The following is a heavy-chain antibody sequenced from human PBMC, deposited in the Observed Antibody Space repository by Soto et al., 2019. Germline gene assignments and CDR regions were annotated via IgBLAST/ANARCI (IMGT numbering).Heavy chain of an antibody. CDR1: GDIFDSLT. CDR3: ARELGGYDYLYYYYYLVV. V-gene: IGHV1-69*08. J-gene: IGHJ6*03. CDR2: IIPVLGMA. Sequence: QVQLVQSGAEMKKPGSSVKVSCQASGDIFDSLTINWVRQAPGQGLEWMGRIIPVLGMANYAQKFQGRVTIIADKSTSVVYMVLSSPTSDDTAVYYCARELGGYDYLYYYYYLVVWGEGTTVTVSS. D-gene: IGHD5-12*01.